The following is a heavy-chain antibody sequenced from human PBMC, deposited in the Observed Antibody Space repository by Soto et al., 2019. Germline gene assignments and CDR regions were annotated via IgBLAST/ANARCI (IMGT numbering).Heavy chain of an antibody. CDR3: ARGKVWLDGMDV. D-gene: IGHD5-12*01. CDR1: GFTFSSYG. CDR2: IWYDGSNK. V-gene: IGHV3-33*01. Sequence: GGSLRLSCAASGFTFSSYGMHWVRQAPGKGLEWVAVIWYDGSNKYYADSVKGRFTISRDNSKNTLYLQMNSLRAEDTAVYYCARGKVWLDGMDVWGQGTTVTVSS. J-gene: IGHJ6*02.